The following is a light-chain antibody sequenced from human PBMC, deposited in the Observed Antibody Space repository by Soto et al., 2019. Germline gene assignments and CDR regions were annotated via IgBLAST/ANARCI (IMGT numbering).Light chain of an antibody. Sequence: QSVLTQPPSASGPPGQSVTISCTGTSSDVGDYNYVSWYQQHPGQAPKLMIYEVTKRPSGVPDRFSGSKSGNTASLTVSGLQAEDEADYYCSPYARRNDNYVFGTGTKVTVL. CDR3: SPYARRNDNYV. V-gene: IGLV2-8*01. J-gene: IGLJ1*01. CDR1: SSDVGDYNY. CDR2: EVT.